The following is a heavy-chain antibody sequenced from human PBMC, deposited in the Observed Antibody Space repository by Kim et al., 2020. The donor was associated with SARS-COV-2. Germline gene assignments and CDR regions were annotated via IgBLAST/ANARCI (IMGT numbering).Heavy chain of an antibody. CDR2: INAGNGNT. D-gene: IGHD4-4*01. J-gene: IGHJ6*02. V-gene: IGHV1-3*01. CDR1: GYTFTSYA. CDR3: ASLSNFWGGMDV. Sequence: ASVKVSCKASGYTFTSYAMHWVRQAPGQRLEWMGWINAGNGNTKYSQKFQGRVTITRDTSASTAYMELSSLRSEDTAVYYCASLSNFWGGMDVWGQGTTVTVSS.